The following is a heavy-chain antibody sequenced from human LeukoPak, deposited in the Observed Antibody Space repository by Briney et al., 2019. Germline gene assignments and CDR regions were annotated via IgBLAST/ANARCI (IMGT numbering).Heavy chain of an antibody. CDR1: GFTFSSYG. V-gene: IGHV3-30*18. CDR2: ISYDGSNK. CDR3: AKDRSSGWTLDY. Sequence: QSGGSLRLSCAASGFTFSSYGMHWVRQAPGKGLEWVAVISYDGSNKYYADSVKGRFTISRDNSKNTLYLQMNSLRAEDTAVYYCAKDRSSGWTLDYWGQGTLVTVSS. J-gene: IGHJ4*02. D-gene: IGHD6-25*01.